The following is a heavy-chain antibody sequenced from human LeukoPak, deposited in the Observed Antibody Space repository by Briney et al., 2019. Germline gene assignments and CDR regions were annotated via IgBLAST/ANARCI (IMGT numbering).Heavy chain of an antibody. J-gene: IGHJ4*02. CDR1: GYRFTNYW. Sequence: GGSLQISCKGSGYRFTNYWIGWGRQMPGKGLEWMGMIYPSDSDTRYSPSFQGQVTISADKSISTAYLQWSSLKASDTAVYYCARRSGWELLWGQGTLVTVSS. CDR3: ARRSGWELL. V-gene: IGHV5-51*01. D-gene: IGHD1-26*01. CDR2: IYPSDSDT.